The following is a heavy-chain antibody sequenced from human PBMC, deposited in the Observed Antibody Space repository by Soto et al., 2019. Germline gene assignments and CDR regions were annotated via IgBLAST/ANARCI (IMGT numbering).Heavy chain of an antibody. D-gene: IGHD5-12*01. Sequence: GASVKVSCKVSGYTLTVLSMHWVRQAPGKGLEWMGGFDPEDGETIYAQKFQGRVTMTEDTSKNQFPLKLSSVTAADTAVYYCARHQIGGYERWLQLNPYYYYYGMDVWGQGTTVTASS. CDR1: GYTLTVLS. CDR2: FDPEDGET. CDR3: ARHQIGGYERWLQLNPYYYYYGMDV. V-gene: IGHV1-24*01. J-gene: IGHJ6*02.